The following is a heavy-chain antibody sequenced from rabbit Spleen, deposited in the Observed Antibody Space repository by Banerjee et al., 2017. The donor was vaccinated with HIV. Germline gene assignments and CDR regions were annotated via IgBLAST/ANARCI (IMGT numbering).Heavy chain of an antibody. J-gene: IGHJ3*01. V-gene: IGHV1S40*01. CDR2: IYFGSGST. D-gene: IGHD8-1*01. CDR3: TRGYAGSSYTITRLDL. CDR1: GFSFSSGYY. Sequence: QSLEESGGDLVKPGTSLTLTCKASGFSFSSGYYMCWVRQAPGKGLEWIACIYFGSGSTYYANWAEGRFTITGSTSLNTVTLQLNSLTAADTATYFCTRGYAGSSYTITRLDLWGQGTLVTVS.